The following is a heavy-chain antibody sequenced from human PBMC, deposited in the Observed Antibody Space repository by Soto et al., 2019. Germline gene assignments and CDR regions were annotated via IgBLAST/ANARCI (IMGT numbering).Heavy chain of an antibody. CDR2: IYSGGGT. Sequence: GGSLRLSCAASGFTVSSNYMSWVRQAPGKGLEWVSVIYSGGGTYYADSVKGRFTISRDNSKNTLYLQMNSLRAEDTAVYYCARDRVESGYPEYFQHWGQGTLVTVS. V-gene: IGHV3-53*01. D-gene: IGHD3-22*01. J-gene: IGHJ1*01. CDR1: GFTVSSNY. CDR3: ARDRVESGYPEYFQH.